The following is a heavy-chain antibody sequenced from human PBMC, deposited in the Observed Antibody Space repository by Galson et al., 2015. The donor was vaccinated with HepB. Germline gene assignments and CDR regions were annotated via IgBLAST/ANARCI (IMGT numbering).Heavy chain of an antibody. CDR2: ISGSGGST. J-gene: IGHJ5*02. CDR3: AIDTTSSWFRA. D-gene: IGHD6-13*01. V-gene: IGHV3-23*01. Sequence: SLRLSCAASGFTFSSYVMSWVRQAPGKGLEWVSAISGSGGSTYYADSVKGRFTISRDNSKNTLFLQMNSLRAEDTALYYCAIDTTSSWFRAWGQGTLVTVSS. CDR1: GFTFSSYV.